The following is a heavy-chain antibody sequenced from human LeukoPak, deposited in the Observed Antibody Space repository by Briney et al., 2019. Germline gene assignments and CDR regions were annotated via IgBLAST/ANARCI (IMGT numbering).Heavy chain of an antibody. Sequence: PSGTLSLTCTVSGGSVSSGSYYWSWIRQPPGKGLEWIGEINHSGSTNYNPSLKSRVTISVDTSKNQFSLKLSSVTAADTAVYYCARVGGRWLLKAFDIWGQGTMVTVSS. CDR3: ARVGGRWLLKAFDI. CDR2: INHSGST. J-gene: IGHJ3*02. D-gene: IGHD5-24*01. CDR1: GGSVSSGSYY. V-gene: IGHV4-39*07.